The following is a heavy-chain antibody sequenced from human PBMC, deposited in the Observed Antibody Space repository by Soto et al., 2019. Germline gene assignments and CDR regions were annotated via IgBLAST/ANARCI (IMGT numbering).Heavy chain of an antibody. J-gene: IGHJ4*02. Sequence: ASVKVSCKASGYTFTGYYMHWVRQAPGQGLEWMGWINPNSGGTNYAQKFQGWVTMTRDTSISTAYMELSRLRSDDTAVYYCARGDAIPRGYSGYGLRDYWGQGTLVTVSS. CDR1: GYTFTGYY. V-gene: IGHV1-2*04. D-gene: IGHD5-12*01. CDR2: INPNSGGT. CDR3: ARGDAIPRGYSGYGLRDY.